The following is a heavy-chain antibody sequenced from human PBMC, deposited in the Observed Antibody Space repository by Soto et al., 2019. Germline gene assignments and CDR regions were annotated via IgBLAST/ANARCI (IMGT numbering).Heavy chain of an antibody. Sequence: GGSLRLSCATSGFTFSSYSMNWVRQAPGKGLEWVSSISSSNNYIYYADSVKGRFTISRDNAKNSLYLQMNSLRAEDTAVYYCASAPNYYDTSGSFDYWGQGTLVTV. J-gene: IGHJ4*02. CDR2: ISSSNNYI. V-gene: IGHV3-21*01. CDR3: ASAPNYYDTSGSFDY. D-gene: IGHD3-22*01. CDR1: GFTFSSYS.